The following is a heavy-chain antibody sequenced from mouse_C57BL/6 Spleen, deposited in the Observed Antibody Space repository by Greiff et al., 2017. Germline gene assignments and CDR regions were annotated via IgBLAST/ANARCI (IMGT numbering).Heavy chain of an antibody. J-gene: IGHJ3*01. CDR2: ISSGSSTI. CDR1: GFTFSDYG. Sequence: DVKLVESGGGLVKPGGSLKLSCAASGFTFSDYGMHWVRQAPEKGLEWVAYISSGSSTIYYADTVKGRFTISRDNAKNTLFLQMTSLRSEDTAMYYCARDYGSRFAYWGQGTLVTVSA. V-gene: IGHV5-17*01. D-gene: IGHD1-1*01. CDR3: ARDYGSRFAY.